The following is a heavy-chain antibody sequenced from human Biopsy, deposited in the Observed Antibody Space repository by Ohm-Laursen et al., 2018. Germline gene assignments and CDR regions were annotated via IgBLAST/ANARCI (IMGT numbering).Heavy chain of an antibody. V-gene: IGHV3-64*01. CDR1: GFTFSIYA. CDR3: ARGSSENNYYFAMDV. CDR2: INSNGGTT. Sequence: SLRLSCAASGFTFSIYAIHWVRQAPGQGLEHVAAINSNGGTTYYVNSVKGRFTISRDNSKNTVSLQMGSLRSEDMAVYYCARGSSENNYYFAMDVWGQGTTVTVSS. J-gene: IGHJ6*02. D-gene: IGHD3-22*01.